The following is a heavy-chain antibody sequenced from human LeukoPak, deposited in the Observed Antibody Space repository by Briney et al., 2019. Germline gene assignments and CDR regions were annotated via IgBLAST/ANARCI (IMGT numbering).Heavy chain of an antibody. CDR3: TTPYYYGSGSYSSYYFDY. D-gene: IGHD3-10*01. J-gene: IGHJ4*02. CDR2: IKSKTDGGTT. Sequence: GGSLRLSCAASGFTFSNAWISWVRQAPGKGLEWVGRIKSKTDGGTTDYAAPVKGRFTISRDDSKNTLYLQMNSLKTEDTAMYYCTTPYYYGSGSYSSYYFDYWGQGTLVTVSS. V-gene: IGHV3-15*01. CDR1: GFTFSNAW.